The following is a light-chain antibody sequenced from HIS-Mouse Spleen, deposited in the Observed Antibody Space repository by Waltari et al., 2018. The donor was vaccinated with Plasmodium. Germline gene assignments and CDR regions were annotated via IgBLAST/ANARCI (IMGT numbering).Light chain of an antibody. CDR2: EDS. V-gene: IGLV3-10*01. Sequence: SYELTQPPSVSVSPGQTARITCSGDAFPKKYAYWYQQKSGQAPVLVIYEDSKRPSGIPERFSGSSSGTIATLTISGAQVEDEADYYCYSTDSSGNHRVFGGGTKLTVL. CDR3: YSTDSSGNHRV. J-gene: IGLJ3*02. CDR1: AFPKKY.